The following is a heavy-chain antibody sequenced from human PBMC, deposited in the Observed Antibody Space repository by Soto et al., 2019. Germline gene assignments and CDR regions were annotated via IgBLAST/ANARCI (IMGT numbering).Heavy chain of an antibody. J-gene: IGHJ5*02. CDR2: ISAYTDTP. CDR3: ARVTPGVEDWFEP. CDR1: GNTLTNFG. Sequence: XAVKVSCNASGNTLTNFGINWVRRAPGQGLEWMGWISAYTDTPNYAQKFQGRVTMTIDTSTSTAYMDLRSLTSDDTAVYYCARVTPGVEDWFEPWGQGTLVTVS. D-gene: IGHD2-2*01. V-gene: IGHV1-18*01.